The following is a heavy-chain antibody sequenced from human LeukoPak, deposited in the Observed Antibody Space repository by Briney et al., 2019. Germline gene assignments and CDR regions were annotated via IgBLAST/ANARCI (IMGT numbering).Heavy chain of an antibody. CDR1: RFTFSSYV. J-gene: IGHJ6*02. CDR2: IWYDGSNK. V-gene: IGHV3-33*08. Sequence: GGSLRLSCAASRFTFSSYVMSWVRQAPGKGLEWVAVIWYDGSNKYYADSVKGRFTISRDNSKNTLYLQMNSLRAEDTAVYYCARDNGMDVWGQGTTVTVSS. CDR3: ARDNGMDV.